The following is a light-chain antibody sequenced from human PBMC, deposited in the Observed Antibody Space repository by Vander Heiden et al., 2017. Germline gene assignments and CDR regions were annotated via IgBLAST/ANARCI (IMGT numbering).Light chain of an antibody. J-gene: IGKJ4*02. V-gene: IGKV1-39*01. CDR2: AAS. Sequence: DIQGSQTPSSLSASVGDRVTITCRASQGISSYLDWYQQKPGKAPELLIYAASSLQSGVPSRFSGSGSGTDFTLTISCLQPEDFATYYCQQSYSTPLTFGGGTKVEIK. CDR1: QGISSY. CDR3: QQSYSTPLT.